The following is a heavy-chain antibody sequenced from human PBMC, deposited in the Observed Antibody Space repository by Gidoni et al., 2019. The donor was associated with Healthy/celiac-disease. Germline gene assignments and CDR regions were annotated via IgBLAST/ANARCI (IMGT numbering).Heavy chain of an antibody. D-gene: IGHD6-19*01. V-gene: IGHV3-21*01. CDR2: ISSSSSYI. CDR3: ARDYPLGGSSGWDDWG. J-gene: IGHJ4*02. CDR1: GFTFSSYS. Sequence: EVQLVESGGGLVKPGGSLRLSCAASGFTFSSYSMNWVRQAPGKGLEWVSSISSSSSYIYYADSVKGRFTISRDNAKNSLYLQMNSLRAEDTAVYYCARDYPLGGSSGWDDWGWGQGTLVTVSS.